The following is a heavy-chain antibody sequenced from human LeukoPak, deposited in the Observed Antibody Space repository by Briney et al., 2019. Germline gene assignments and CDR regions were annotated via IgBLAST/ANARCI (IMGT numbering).Heavy chain of an antibody. Sequence: GGSLRLSCAASGFTFSSYAMHWVRPAPGKGLEYVSAISSNGGSTYYANSVKGRFTISRDNSKNTLYLQMGSLRAEDMAVYYCARAPRGVVMGGNAFDIWGQGTMVTVSS. CDR2: ISSNGGST. CDR3: ARAPRGVVMGGNAFDI. D-gene: IGHD4-23*01. CDR1: GFTFSSYA. V-gene: IGHV3-64*01. J-gene: IGHJ3*02.